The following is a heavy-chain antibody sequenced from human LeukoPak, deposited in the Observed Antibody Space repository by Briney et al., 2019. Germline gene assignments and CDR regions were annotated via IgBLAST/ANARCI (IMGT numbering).Heavy chain of an antibody. D-gene: IGHD3-10*01. CDR3: AAIGAHSFDY. V-gene: IGHV7-4-1*02. CDR1: GYTFTTYA. CDR2: INTNTGNP. J-gene: IGHJ4*02. Sequence: ASVKVSFKASGYTFTTYAMNWVRQAPGQGLEWMGWINTNTGNPTYAQGFTGRIVFSLDTSVSTAYLHINTLKPEDTAVYYCAAIGAHSFDYWGQGTLVTVSS.